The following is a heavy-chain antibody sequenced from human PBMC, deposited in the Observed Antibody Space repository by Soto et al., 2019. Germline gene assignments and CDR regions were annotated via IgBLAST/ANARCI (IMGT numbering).Heavy chain of an antibody. CDR2: INHRGST. CDR3: ARVTLEYQLLAYWFDP. V-gene: IGHV4-34*01. D-gene: IGHD2-2*01. Sequence: SETLSLTCAVYGGSLSCYYWSWIRQAPGKGLEWIGEINHRGSTNYNPSLKSRVTISVDTSKNQFSLKLSSVTAADTAVYYCARVTLEYQLLAYWFDPWGQGTLVTVSS. CDR1: GGSLSCYY. J-gene: IGHJ5*02.